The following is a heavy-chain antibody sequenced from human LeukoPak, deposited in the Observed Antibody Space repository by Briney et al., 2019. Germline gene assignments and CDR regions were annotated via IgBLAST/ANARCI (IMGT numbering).Heavy chain of an antibody. Sequence: QPGGTLRLSCAASGFTFSSYWMHWVRQAPGKGLVWVSRINSDGSSTSYADSVKGRFTISRDNAKNTLYLQMNSLRAEDTAVYYCARSARFGLYYFDYWGQGTLVTVSS. D-gene: IGHD3-16*01. CDR3: ARSARFGLYYFDY. CDR2: INSDGSST. V-gene: IGHV3-74*01. J-gene: IGHJ4*02. CDR1: GFTFSSYW.